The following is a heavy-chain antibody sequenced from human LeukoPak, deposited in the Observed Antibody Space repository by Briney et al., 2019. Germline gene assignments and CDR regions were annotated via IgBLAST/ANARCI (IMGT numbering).Heavy chain of an antibody. V-gene: IGHV1-18*04. Sequence: GASVKVSCKASGYTFTSYGISWVRQAPGQGLEWMGWISAYNGNTNYAQKLQGRVTMTTDTSTSTAYMELRSLRSDDTAVYYCARDHRTLGSSGWYTIDYWGQETLVTVSS. D-gene: IGHD6-19*01. J-gene: IGHJ4*02. CDR1: GYTFTSYG. CDR3: ARDHRTLGSSGWYTIDY. CDR2: ISAYNGNT.